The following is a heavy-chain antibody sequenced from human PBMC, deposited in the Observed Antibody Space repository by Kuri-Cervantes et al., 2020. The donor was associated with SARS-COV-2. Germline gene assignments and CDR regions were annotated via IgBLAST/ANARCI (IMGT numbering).Heavy chain of an antibody. D-gene: IGHD2-2*01. CDR3: ASLSYWSSTSCYSSIEYVQH. J-gene: IGHJ1*01. CDR1: GGSISSGGYY. V-gene: IGHV4-31*03. Sequence: SETLSPTGTVSGGSISSGGYYWGWIRRHPGKGLEWIGDIYYRGSTYYNPSRKSRVTISVDTSKNQFSLKLSSVTAADTAVYYCASLSYWSSTSCYSSIEYVQHWGQGTLVTVSS. CDR2: IYYRGST.